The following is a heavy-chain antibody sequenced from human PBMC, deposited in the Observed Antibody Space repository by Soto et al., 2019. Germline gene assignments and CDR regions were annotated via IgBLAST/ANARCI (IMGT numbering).Heavy chain of an antibody. V-gene: IGHV2-70*01. D-gene: IGHD2-15*01. Sequence: SGPTLVNPTQTLTLTCTFSGVSLSTSGMCVSWIRQPPGKALEWLALSDWDDDTYYSTSLKTRLTISKDTSKNQVALTMTNMHPVDTATYYCARMVVVAATLWFDPRDQGTLFNVSS. CDR3: ARMVVVAATLWFDP. CDR2: SDWDDDT. J-gene: IGHJ5*02. CDR1: GVSLSTSGMC.